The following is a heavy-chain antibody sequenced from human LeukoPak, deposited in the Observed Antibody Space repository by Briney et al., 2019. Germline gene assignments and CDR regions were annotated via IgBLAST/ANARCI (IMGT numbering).Heavy chain of an antibody. Sequence: GGSLRLSCAASGFTFSSYEMNWVRQAPGKGLEWVSYISSSGSTIYYADSVKGRFTISRDNAKNSLYLQINSLRAEDTAVYYCAELGITMIGGVWGKGTTVTISS. J-gene: IGHJ6*04. D-gene: IGHD3-10*02. CDR2: ISSSGSTI. CDR3: AELGITMIGGV. V-gene: IGHV3-48*03. CDR1: GFTFSSYE.